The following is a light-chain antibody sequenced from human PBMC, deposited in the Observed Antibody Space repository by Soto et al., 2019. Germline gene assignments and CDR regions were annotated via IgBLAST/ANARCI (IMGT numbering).Light chain of an antibody. Sequence: QAVVTQPPSVSGAPGQRVTISCTGSSSNIGAGYDVHWYQQLPGTAPKLLIYGNSNRPSGVPDRFSGSKSGTSASLAITGLQAKDEADYYCQSYDISLSGSGVFGGGTKVTVL. V-gene: IGLV1-40*01. CDR1: SSNIGAGYD. J-gene: IGLJ2*01. CDR2: GNS. CDR3: QSYDISLSGSGV.